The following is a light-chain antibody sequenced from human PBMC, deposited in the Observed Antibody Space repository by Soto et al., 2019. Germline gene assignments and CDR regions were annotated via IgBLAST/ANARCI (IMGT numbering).Light chain of an antibody. CDR1: QSISSY. CDR3: QQSYSTLVT. V-gene: IGKV1-39*01. Sequence: DIQMTQSPSSLSASVVDRVTITCLASQSISSYLNWYQQKPGKAPKLLIYAASSLQSGVPSRFSGSGSGTDFTLTISSLQPEDFATYYCQQSYSTLVTFGPGTKGDIK. CDR2: AAS. J-gene: IGKJ3*01.